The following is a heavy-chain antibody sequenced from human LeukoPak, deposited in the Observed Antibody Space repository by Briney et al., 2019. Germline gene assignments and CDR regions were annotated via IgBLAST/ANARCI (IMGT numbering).Heavy chain of an antibody. CDR1: GGSLSSYY. CDR2: IYYSGST. CDR3: ARYSDSSGIDAFDI. J-gene: IGHJ3*02. D-gene: IGHD3-22*01. V-gene: IGHV4-59*01. Sequence: SETLSLTCTVSGGSLSSYYWSWIRQPPGKGLEWIGYIYYSGSTNYNPSLKSRVTISVDTSKNQFSLKLSSVTAADTAVYYCARYSDSSGIDAFDIWGQGTMVTVSS.